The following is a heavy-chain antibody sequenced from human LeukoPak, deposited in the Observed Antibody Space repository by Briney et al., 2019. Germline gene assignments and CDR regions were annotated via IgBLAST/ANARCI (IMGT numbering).Heavy chain of an antibody. Sequence: SETLSLTCTVSGYSISSGYYWGWIRQPAGKGLEWIGSIYHSGSTYYNPSLKSRVTISVDTSKNQFSLKLSSVTAADTAVYYCARDKRAFPETVRFDYWGQGTLVTVSS. V-gene: IGHV4-38-2*02. CDR1: GYSISSGYY. D-gene: IGHD3-10*01. CDR2: IYHSGST. CDR3: ARDKRAFPETVRFDY. J-gene: IGHJ4*02.